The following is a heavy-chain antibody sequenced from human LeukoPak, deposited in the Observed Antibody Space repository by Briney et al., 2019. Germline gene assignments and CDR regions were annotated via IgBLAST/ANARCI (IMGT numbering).Heavy chain of an antibody. Sequence: GGSLRLSCAASRFIFSDYYMSWIRQAPGKGLEWVSHIDSSSTYTNYADSVKGRFTISRDNAKKSLYLQMNSLRADDTAVYYCARGRGISRPYYFDSRGQGTLVTVSS. CDR2: IDSSSTYT. V-gene: IGHV3-11*06. CDR3: ARGRGISRPYYFDS. J-gene: IGHJ4*02. D-gene: IGHD6-6*01. CDR1: RFIFSDYY.